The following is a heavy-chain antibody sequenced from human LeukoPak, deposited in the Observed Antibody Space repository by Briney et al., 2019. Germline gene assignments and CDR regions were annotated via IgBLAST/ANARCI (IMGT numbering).Heavy chain of an antibody. V-gene: IGHV3-43*02. CDR3: AKGGFWSGYYKPPPYYYCYYMDV. D-gene: IGHD3-3*01. CDR1: GFTFDDYA. Sequence: GGSLRLSCAASGFTFDDYAMHWVRQAPGKGLEWVSLISGDGGSTYYADSVKGRFTISRDNSKNSLYLQMNSLRTEDTALYYCAKGGFWSGYYKPPPYYYCYYMDVWGKGTTVTVSS. J-gene: IGHJ6*03. CDR2: ISGDGGST.